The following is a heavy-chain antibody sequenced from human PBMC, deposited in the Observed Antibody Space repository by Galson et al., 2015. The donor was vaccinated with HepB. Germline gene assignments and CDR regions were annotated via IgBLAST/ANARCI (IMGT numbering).Heavy chain of an antibody. D-gene: IGHD3-10*01. V-gene: IGHV3-21*01. CDR3: ARAPFPSWFGIDY. CDR1: GFTFSSYS. CDR2: ISSSSSYI. Sequence: SLRLSCAASGFTFSSYSMNWVRQAPGKGLEWVSSISSSSSYIYYADSVKGRFTISRDNAKNSLYLQMNSLRAEDTAVYYCARAPFPSWFGIDYWGQGTLVTVSS. J-gene: IGHJ4*02.